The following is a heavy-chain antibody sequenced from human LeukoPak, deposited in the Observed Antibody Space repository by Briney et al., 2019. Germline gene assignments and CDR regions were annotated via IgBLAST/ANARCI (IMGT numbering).Heavy chain of an antibody. D-gene: IGHD1-26*01. CDR3: AKSPSGSLTLDY. J-gene: IGHJ4*02. CDR2: IGGSGGST. CDR1: GFTFSSYA. V-gene: IGHV3-23*01. Sequence: GGSLRLSCAASGFTFSSYAMSWVRQAPGKGLEWVSAIGGSGGSTYYADSVKGRFTISRDNSKNTLYLQMNSLRAEDTAVYYCAKSPSGSLTLDYWGQGTLVTVSS.